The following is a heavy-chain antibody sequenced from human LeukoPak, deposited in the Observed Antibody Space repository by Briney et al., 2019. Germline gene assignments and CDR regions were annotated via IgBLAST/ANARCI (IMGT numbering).Heavy chain of an antibody. V-gene: IGHV4-39*01. CDR2: IYYSGST. CDR1: GGSISSSSYY. D-gene: IGHD6-13*01. CDR3: ASGEAAAGGYVDY. Sequence: PSETLSLTCTVSGGSISSSSYYWGWVRQPPGRGLEWIGSIYYSGSTYYNPSLKSRVTISVDTSKNQFSLKLSSVTAADTAVYYCASGEAAAGGYVDYWGQGILVIVSS. J-gene: IGHJ4*02.